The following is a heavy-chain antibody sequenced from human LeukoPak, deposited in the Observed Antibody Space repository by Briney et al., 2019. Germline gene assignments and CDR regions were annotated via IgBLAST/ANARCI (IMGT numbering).Heavy chain of an antibody. V-gene: IGHV3-7*04. CDR3: AGGYYDNSGYCYAFDI. D-gene: IGHD3-22*01. CDR1: GFMFSTYW. J-gene: IGHJ3*02. Sequence: GGPLRLSCAASGFMFSTYWMTWVRQAPGKGLEWVANIKQDGSEKNYVDSVEGRFTISRDNAKNSLYLQMNSLRAEDTAVYYCAGGYYDNSGYCYAFDIWGQGTMVTVSS. CDR2: IKQDGSEK.